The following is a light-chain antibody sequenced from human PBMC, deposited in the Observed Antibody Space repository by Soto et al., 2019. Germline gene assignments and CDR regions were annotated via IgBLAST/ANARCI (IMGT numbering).Light chain of an antibody. CDR2: GAS. CDR1: QSVTST. J-gene: IGKJ1*01. Sequence: EIVMTQSPATRSVSPGERATLSCRASQSVTSTFAWYQQKPGQATRLLIYGASPRATGIPARFSGSGSGTAFTLPITSLQSEDFAVYSCQQYNNWPQTFAQGTQV. V-gene: IGKV3-15*01. CDR3: QQYNNWPQT.